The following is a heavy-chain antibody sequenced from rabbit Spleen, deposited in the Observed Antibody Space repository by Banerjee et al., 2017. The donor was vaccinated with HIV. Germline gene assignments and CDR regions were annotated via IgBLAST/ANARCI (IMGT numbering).Heavy chain of an antibody. CDR1: GFSFSSRYY. J-gene: IGHJ4*01. Sequence: QSLEESGGDLVKPGASLTLTCTASGFSFSSRYYMCWVRQAPGKGLEWIACIYTDNSGSTVYATWAKGRFTISKTSSTTVTLQMTSLTAADTATYFCARALYAGAGSYGYQLNLWGPGTLVTVS. CDR3: ARALYAGAGSYGYQLNL. D-gene: IGHD6-1*01. V-gene: IGHV1S40*01. CDR2: IYTDNSGST.